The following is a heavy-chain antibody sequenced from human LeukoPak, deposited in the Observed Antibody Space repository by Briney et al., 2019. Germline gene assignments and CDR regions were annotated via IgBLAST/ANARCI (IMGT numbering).Heavy chain of an antibody. Sequence: GRSLRLSCAASGFTFSSYAMHWVRQAPGKGLEWVAVISYDGSNKYYADSVKGRFTISRDNSKNTLYLQMNSLRAEDTAVYYCARDIVVVPAAKNRHHGMDVWGQGTTVTVSS. CDR2: ISYDGSNK. CDR1: GFTFSSYA. J-gene: IGHJ6*02. V-gene: IGHV3-30*04. CDR3: ARDIVVVPAAKNRHHGMDV. D-gene: IGHD2-2*01.